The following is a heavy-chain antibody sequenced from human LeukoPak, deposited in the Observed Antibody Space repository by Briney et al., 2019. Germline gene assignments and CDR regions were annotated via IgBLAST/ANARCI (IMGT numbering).Heavy chain of an antibody. Sequence: GGSLRLSCAASGYTFSSYSMNWVRQAPGKGLEWVSSISSSSSYMYYADSVKGRFTISRDNAKNSLYLQMNSLRAEDTAVYYCARYLATSYYYYYYMDVWGKGTTVTVSS. D-gene: IGHD5-12*01. CDR3: ARYLATSYYYYYYMDV. CDR1: GYTFSSYS. CDR2: ISSSSSYM. J-gene: IGHJ6*03. V-gene: IGHV3-21*01.